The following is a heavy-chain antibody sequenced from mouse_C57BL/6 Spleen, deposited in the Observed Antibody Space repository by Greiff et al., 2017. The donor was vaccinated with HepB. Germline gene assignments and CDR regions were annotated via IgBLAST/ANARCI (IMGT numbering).Heavy chain of an antibody. D-gene: IGHD2-5*01. Sequence: EVKLEESGGGLVKPGGSLKLSCAASGFTFSSYAMSWVRQTPEKRLEWVATISDGGSYTYYPDNVKGRFTISRDNAKNNLYLQMSHLKSEDTAMYYCARDRSNYKGVDYWGQGTTLTVSS. V-gene: IGHV5-4*01. J-gene: IGHJ2*01. CDR3: ARDRSNYKGVDY. CDR2: ISDGGSYT. CDR1: GFTFSSYA.